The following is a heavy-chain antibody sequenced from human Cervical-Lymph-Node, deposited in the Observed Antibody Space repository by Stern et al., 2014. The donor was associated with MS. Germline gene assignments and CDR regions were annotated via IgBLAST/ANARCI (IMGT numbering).Heavy chain of an antibody. D-gene: IGHD2-2*01. CDR1: GYTFTDYY. CDR3: AREIHPAIAFDI. J-gene: IGHJ3*02. Sequence: VQLVESGAEMKRPGTSMKVSCKASGYTFTDYYMHWVRQAPGQGLQGMGRINPKTGGTNYTEAFQGRVTMARDTSSSTGYMVLSSLRSDDTAVYYCAREIHPAIAFDIWGQGTVVTVSS. V-gene: IGHV1-2*06. CDR2: INPKTGGT.